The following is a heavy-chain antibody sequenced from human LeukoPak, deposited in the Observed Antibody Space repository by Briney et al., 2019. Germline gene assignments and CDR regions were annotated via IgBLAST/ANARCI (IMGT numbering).Heavy chain of an antibody. D-gene: IGHD3-10*01. CDR3: ARVSKASFGELLI. J-gene: IGHJ4*02. V-gene: IGHV4-59*08. CDR1: GGSISSYY. Sequence: SGTLSLTCTVSGGSISSYYWSWIRQPPGKGLEWIGYIYYSGSTNYNPSLKSRVTISVDTSKNQFSLKLSSVTAADTAVYYCARVSKASFGELLIWGQGTLVAVSS. CDR2: IYYSGST.